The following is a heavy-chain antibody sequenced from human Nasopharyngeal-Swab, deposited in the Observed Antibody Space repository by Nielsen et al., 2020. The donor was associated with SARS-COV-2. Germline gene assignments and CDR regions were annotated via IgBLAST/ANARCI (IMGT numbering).Heavy chain of an antibody. CDR2: IIPILGIA. CDR3: ARVPDPFYDSSGYYYFG. D-gene: IGHD3-22*01. Sequence: SVKVSCKASGGTFSSYAISWVRQAPGQGLEWMGRIIPILGIAKYAQKFQGRVTITADKSTSTAYMELSSLRSEDTAVYYCARVPDPFYDSSGYYYFGWGQGTLVTVSS. CDR1: GGTFSSYA. V-gene: IGHV1-69*04. J-gene: IGHJ4*02.